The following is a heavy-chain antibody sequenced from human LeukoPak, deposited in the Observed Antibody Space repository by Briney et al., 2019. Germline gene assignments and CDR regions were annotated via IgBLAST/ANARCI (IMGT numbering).Heavy chain of an antibody. D-gene: IGHD3-10*01. CDR2: INHSGST. CDR3: ARGRGGYYYGSGSHMDV. V-gene: IGHV4-34*01. J-gene: IGHJ6*03. Sequence: SETLSLTCAVYGGSFSGYYWSWIRQPPGKGLEWIGEINHSGSTNYNPSLKSRVTISVDTSKNQFSLRLSSVTAADTAVYYCARGRGGYYYGSGSHMDVWGKGTTVTVSS. CDR1: GGSFSGYY.